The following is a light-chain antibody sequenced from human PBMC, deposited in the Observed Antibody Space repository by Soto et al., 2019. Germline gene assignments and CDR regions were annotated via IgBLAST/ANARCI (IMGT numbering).Light chain of an antibody. CDR3: CSYGRSVV. J-gene: IGLJ2*01. CDR2: EAS. CDR1: SNDVGTYNL. V-gene: IGLV2-23*01. Sequence: QSVLTQPASVSGSPGQSITISCTGISNDVGTYNLVSWYQHHPGKAPKLIIYEASKRPSGVPNRFSGSKSGNTASLTISGLHAADEADYYCCSYGRSVVFGGGTKVTVL.